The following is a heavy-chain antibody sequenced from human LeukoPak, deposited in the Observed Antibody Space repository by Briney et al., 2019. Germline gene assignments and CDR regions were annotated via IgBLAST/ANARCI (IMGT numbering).Heavy chain of an antibody. CDR2: IKQDGSEI. Sequence: GGSLRLSCAASGFNFNSYWMSWVRQAPGKGLECVANIKQDGSEIYFVDSVKGRFTISRDNAKSSLYLQMNSLRGEDTAVYYYARARYGSGGYFFDFWGQGTLVTVSS. CDR3: ARARYGSGGYFFDF. D-gene: IGHD3-10*01. CDR1: GFNFNSYW. J-gene: IGHJ4*02. V-gene: IGHV3-7*04.